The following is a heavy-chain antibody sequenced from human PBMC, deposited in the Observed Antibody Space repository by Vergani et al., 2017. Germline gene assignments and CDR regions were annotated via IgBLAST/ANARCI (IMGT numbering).Heavy chain of an antibody. CDR1: GGSISSYY. CDR3: ARDSAGRPWVY. Sequence: QVQLQESGPGLVKPSETLSLTCTVSGGSISSYYWSWIRQPPGKGLEWIGYIYYSGSTNYNPSLKSRVTISVDTSKNQFSLKLSSVTAADTAVYYCARDSAGRPWVYWGQGTLVTVSS. CDR2: IYYSGST. V-gene: IGHV4-59*01. J-gene: IGHJ4*02. D-gene: IGHD1-26*01.